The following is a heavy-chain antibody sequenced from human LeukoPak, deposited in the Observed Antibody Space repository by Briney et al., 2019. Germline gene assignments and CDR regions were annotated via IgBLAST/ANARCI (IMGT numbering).Heavy chain of an antibody. V-gene: IGHV4-4*07. CDR1: GGSISSYY. J-gene: IGHJ4*02. D-gene: IGHD1-26*01. CDR2: IYPSGST. Sequence: SETLSLTCTVSGGSISSYYWTWIRQPAGKGLEWIGRIYPSGSTNYKPSLKSRGTMSVDTSKNQFSLKLNSVTAADTAAYYCARENSGSYRQFDYWGQGTLVTVSS. CDR3: ARENSGSYRQFDY.